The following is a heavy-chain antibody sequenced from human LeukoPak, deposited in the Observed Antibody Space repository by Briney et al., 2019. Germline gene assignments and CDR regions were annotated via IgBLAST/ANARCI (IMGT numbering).Heavy chain of an antibody. D-gene: IGHD5-12*01. V-gene: IGHV1-46*01. Sequence: ASVKVSCKASGYTFTSYYMHWVRQAPGQGLEWMGIINPSGGSTSYAQKFQGRVTMTRDMSTSTVYMELSSLRSEDTAVYYCARSGRVATTKDAFDIWGQGKMVTVSS. CDR1: GYTFTSYY. CDR3: ARSGRVATTKDAFDI. CDR2: INPSGGST. J-gene: IGHJ3*02.